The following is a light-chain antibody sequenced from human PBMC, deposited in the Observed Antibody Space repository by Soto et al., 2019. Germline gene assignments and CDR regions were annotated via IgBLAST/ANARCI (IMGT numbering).Light chain of an antibody. Sequence: EIVMTQSPATLSVSPGERATLSCRASQSVSGNLAWYQQKPGQAPRLLIYGASTRATGIPARFSGSGSGTEFTLTISSLQSEDFAVYYCQQYGSSGTFGQGTKVDIK. CDR2: GAS. V-gene: IGKV3-15*01. CDR1: QSVSGN. CDR3: QQYGSSGT. J-gene: IGKJ1*01.